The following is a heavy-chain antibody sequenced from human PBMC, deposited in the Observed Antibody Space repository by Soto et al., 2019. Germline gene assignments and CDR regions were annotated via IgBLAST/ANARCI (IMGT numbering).Heavy chain of an antibody. CDR2: IYYSGST. CDR1: GGPISIYY. V-gene: IGHV4-59*01. CDR3: ARYYCSGGSCPPFFDD. D-gene: IGHD2-15*01. Sequence: PSEALCLSCTVSGGPISIYYWSWIRQPPGKGLELIGYIYYSGSTNYNPSLKSRVTISADTSKNQFSLKLSSVTAADTAVYYCARYYCSGGSCPPFFDDWGQGTLVTVSS. J-gene: IGHJ4*02.